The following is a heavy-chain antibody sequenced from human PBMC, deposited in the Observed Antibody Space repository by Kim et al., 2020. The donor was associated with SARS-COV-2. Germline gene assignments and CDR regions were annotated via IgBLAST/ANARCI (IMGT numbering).Heavy chain of an antibody. D-gene: IGHD6-13*01. J-gene: IGHJ3*02. CDR1: GYTFTGYY. V-gene: IGHV1-2*02. Sequence: ASVKVSCKASGYTFTGYYMHWVRQAPGQGLEWMGWINPNSGGTNYAQKFQGRVTMTRDTSISTAYMELSRLRSDDTAVYYCAREGGYSSSWGGRLRAFDIWGQGTMVTVSS. CDR2: INPNSGGT. CDR3: AREGGYSSSWGGRLRAFDI.